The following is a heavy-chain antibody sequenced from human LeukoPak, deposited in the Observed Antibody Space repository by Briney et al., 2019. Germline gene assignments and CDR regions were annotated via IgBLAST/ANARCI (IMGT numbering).Heavy chain of an antibody. CDR3: ARGATTVTTPPFDY. Sequence: SETLSLTCAVSGASVGGNHWSWIRQSPEKGLEWIGNIFHDGVTDYNPSFKSRVTMLPDTSKNQFSLRLTSVTAADTAVYYCARGATTVTTPPFDYWGQGTLVTVSS. V-gene: IGHV4-59*02. CDR1: GASVGGNH. J-gene: IGHJ4*02. CDR2: IFHDGVT. D-gene: IGHD4-11*01.